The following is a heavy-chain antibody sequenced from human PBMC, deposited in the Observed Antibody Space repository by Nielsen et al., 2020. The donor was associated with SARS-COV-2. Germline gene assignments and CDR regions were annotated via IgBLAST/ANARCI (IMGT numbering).Heavy chain of an antibody. CDR2: MNPNSGNT. V-gene: IGHV1-8*02. Sequence: ASVKVSCKASGYTFTSYYMHWVRQATGQGLEWMGWMNPNSGNTGYAQKFQGRVTMTRNTSISTAYMELSSLRSEDTAVYYCARGLFSSSSPRRVYWGQGTLVTVSS. J-gene: IGHJ4*02. CDR3: ARGLFSSSSPRRVY. CDR1: GYTFTSYY. D-gene: IGHD6-6*01.